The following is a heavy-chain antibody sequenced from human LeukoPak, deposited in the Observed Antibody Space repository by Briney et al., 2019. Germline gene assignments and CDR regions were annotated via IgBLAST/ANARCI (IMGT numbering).Heavy chain of an antibody. CDR2: IYYSGST. Sequence: SETLSLTCTVSGGSISSGGYYWSWIRQHPGKGLEWIGYIYYSGSTYYNPSLKSRVTISVDTSKNQFSLKLSSVTAADTAVYYCAMNYYDSSGYYYWGQGTLVTVSS. J-gene: IGHJ4*02. CDR1: GGSISSGGYY. CDR3: AMNYYDSSGYYY. D-gene: IGHD3-22*01. V-gene: IGHV4-31*03.